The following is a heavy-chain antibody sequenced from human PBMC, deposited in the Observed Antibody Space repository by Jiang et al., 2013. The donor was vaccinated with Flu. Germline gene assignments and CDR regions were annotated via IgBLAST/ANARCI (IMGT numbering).Heavy chain of an antibody. D-gene: IGHD3-22*01. J-gene: IGHJ4*02. CDR3: ARYFYYDSTGYWLDYFDY. Sequence: PGLVKPSQALPLTCTVSGDSASSGNYYWSWIRQHPGKGLEWIGDISQSGSTYYNPSLKSRVTISADTSKKQFSLKLTSVTAADTAVYYCARYFYYDSTGYWLDYFDYWGQGILVTVSS. CDR1: GDSASSGNYY. CDR2: ISQSGST. V-gene: IGHV4-31*03.